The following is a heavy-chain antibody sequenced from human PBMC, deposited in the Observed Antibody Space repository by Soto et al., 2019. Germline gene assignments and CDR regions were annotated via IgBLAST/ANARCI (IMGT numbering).Heavy chain of an antibody. CDR1: GYTFTSYD. CDR3: ARGWLDYDFWRGYYALYYYYGMDV. D-gene: IGHD3-3*01. V-gene: IGHV1-8*01. CDR2: MNPNSGNT. Sequence: QVQLVQSGAEVKKPGASVKVSCKASGYTFTSYDINWVRQATGQGLEWMGWMNPNSGNTGYAQKFQGRVTMTRNTSISTAYMELSSLRSEDTAVYYCARGWLDYDFWRGYYALYYYYGMDVWGQGTTVTVSS. J-gene: IGHJ6*02.